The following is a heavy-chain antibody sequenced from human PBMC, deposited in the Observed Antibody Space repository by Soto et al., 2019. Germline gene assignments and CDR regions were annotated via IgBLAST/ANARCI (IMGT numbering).Heavy chain of an antibody. Sequence: EVQLLESGGGLVQPGGSLRLSCAASGFTFSIYAMRWVRQAPGKGLEWVSSMSGSGGSTHHADYVKGRFSISRDNSKNTLYLQMNSLRVEDTAVYYCAKEEFGWYFNYWGQGTLVTVSS. J-gene: IGHJ4*02. CDR2: MSGSGGST. V-gene: IGHV3-23*01. CDR3: AKEEFGWYFNY. CDR1: GFTFSIYA. D-gene: IGHD6-19*01.